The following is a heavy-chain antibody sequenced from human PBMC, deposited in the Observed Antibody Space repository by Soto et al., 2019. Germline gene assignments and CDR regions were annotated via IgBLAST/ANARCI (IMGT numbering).Heavy chain of an antibody. D-gene: IGHD5-18*01. CDR1: GFTFSSYG. CDR2: IWYDGSNK. Sequence: GGSLRLSCAASGFTFSSYGMHWVRQAPGKGLEWVAVIWYDGSNKYYADSVKGRFTISRDNSKNTLYLQMNSLRAEDTAVYYCARDPDTAMVLMSWYFDYWGQGTLVTVSS. V-gene: IGHV3-33*01. J-gene: IGHJ4*02. CDR3: ARDPDTAMVLMSWYFDY.